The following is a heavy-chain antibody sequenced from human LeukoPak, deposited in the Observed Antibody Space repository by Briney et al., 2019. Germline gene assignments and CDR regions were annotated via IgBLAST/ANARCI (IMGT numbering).Heavy chain of an antibody. CDR3: ARPIVGATSDAFDI. CDR1: GFTFDDYG. D-gene: IGHD1-26*01. V-gene: IGHV3-20*04. Sequence: GGSLRLSCAASGFTFDDYGMSWVRQAPGKGLDWFSGINWNGGSTGYADSVKGRFTISRDNAKNSLYLQMNSLRAEDTALYYCARPIVGATSDAFDIWGQGTMVTVSS. CDR2: INWNGGST. J-gene: IGHJ3*02.